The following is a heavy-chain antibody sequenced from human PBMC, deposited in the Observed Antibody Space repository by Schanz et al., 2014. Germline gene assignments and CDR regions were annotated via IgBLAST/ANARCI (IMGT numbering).Heavy chain of an antibody. CDR2: ISVYNHNK. V-gene: IGHV1-18*01. CDR3: ARDRRFFDRDDLYCCDS. Sequence: QIQLVQSGPEVKKPGATVKVSCKASGYIFINSGISWVRQAPGQGLEWMGWISVYNHNKEYDQKFQGRVTMTTDTSTSTAYMALTDLRSDDTAVCYCARDRRFFDRDDLYCCDSWGQGTLXTVSS. CDR1: GYIFINSG. J-gene: IGHJ4*02. D-gene: IGHD3-3*01.